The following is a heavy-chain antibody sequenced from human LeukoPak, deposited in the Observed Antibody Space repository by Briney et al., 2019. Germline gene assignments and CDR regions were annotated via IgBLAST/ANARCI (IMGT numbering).Heavy chain of an antibody. CDR2: INAGDGNI. D-gene: IGHD5-12*01. Sequence: ASVKVSCNASGYTFTNYALHWVRQAPGQRLEWMGWINAGDGNIKYSQDFQGRVTITRDTSASTAYMDLSSLRSEDVAVYYCARDVSVATYYFDYWGQGTLVTVSS. CDR3: ARDVSVATYYFDY. CDR1: GYTFTNYA. J-gene: IGHJ4*02. V-gene: IGHV1-3*03.